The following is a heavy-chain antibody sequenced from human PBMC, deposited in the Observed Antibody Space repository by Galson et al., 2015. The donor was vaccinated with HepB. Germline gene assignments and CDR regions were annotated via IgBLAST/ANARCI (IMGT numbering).Heavy chain of an antibody. CDR2: IIPIFGTA. J-gene: IGHJ6*03. Sequence: SVKVSCKASGGTFSSYAISWVRQAPGQGLEWMGGIIPIFGTANYAQKFQGRVTITADESTSTAYMELSSLRSEDTAVYYCARDRDHSSGWENYYYYMDVWGKGTTVTVSS. V-gene: IGHV1-69*13. CDR3: ARDRDHSSGWENYYYYMDV. D-gene: IGHD6-19*01. CDR1: GGTFSSYA.